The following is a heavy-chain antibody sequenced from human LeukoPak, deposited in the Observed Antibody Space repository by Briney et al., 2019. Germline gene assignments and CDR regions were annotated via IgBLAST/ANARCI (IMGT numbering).Heavy chain of an antibody. Sequence: PGRSLRLSCAAFRPTFSSYAMDWDRQAPGKGLEWVADISFDGSNKFYAEFVKGRFTISRDNSKNTLYLQMNSVRAEDTAVYYCVRGNNAVTPPDYWGQGTLVTVSS. V-gene: IGHV3-30*03. CDR1: RPTFSSYA. D-gene: IGHD2-2*01. CDR2: ISFDGSNK. CDR3: VRGNNAVTPPDY. J-gene: IGHJ4*02.